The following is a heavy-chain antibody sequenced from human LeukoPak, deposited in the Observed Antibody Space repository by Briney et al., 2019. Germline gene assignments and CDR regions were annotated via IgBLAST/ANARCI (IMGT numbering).Heavy chain of an antibody. J-gene: IGHJ4*02. V-gene: IGHV3-21*01. Sequence: GGSLRLSCAASGFTFSSYSMNWVRQAPGKGLEWVSSISSSSSYIYYADSVKGRFTISRDNAKNSLYLQMNSLRAEDTAVYYCARDLRGSSGWYFDYWGQGTLVTVSS. CDR1: GFTFSSYS. CDR3: ARDLRGSSGWYFDY. CDR2: ISSSSSYI. D-gene: IGHD6-19*01.